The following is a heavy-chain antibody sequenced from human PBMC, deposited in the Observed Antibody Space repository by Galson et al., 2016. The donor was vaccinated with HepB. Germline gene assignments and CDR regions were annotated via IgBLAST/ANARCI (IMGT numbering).Heavy chain of an antibody. CDR3: AKGEVWGSRYFYGVDV. J-gene: IGHJ6*02. Sequence: SLRLSCAASGFISSSYWMSWVRQAPGKGLEWVSGIGGRDGRTYYADSVKGRLTISRDHSKNTLYLQINGLRAEDTAVYYCAKGEVWGSRYFYGVDVWGQGTTVTVSS. CDR2: IGGRDGRT. D-gene: IGHD7-27*01. V-gene: IGHV3-23*01. CDR1: GFISSSYW.